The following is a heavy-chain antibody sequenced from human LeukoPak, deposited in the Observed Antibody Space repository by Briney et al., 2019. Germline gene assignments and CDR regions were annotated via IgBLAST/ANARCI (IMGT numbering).Heavy chain of an antibody. Sequence: SETLSLTCTVSGGSISSSSYYWGWIRQPPGKGLEWIGSIYYSGSTYYNPSLKSRVTISVDTSKSQFSLKLSSVTAADTAVYYCARALPEYKAENWFDPWGQGTLVTVSS. CDR3: ARALPEYKAENWFDP. J-gene: IGHJ5*02. V-gene: IGHV4-39*07. CDR1: GGSISSSSYY. D-gene: IGHD6-6*01. CDR2: IYYSGST.